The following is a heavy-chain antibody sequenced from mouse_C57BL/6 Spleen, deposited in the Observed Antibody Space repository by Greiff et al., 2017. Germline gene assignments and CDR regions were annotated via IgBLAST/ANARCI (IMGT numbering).Heavy chain of an antibody. Sequence: EVKLMESGGGLVQPGGSMKLSCAASGFTFSDAWMDWVRQSPEKGLEWVAEIRNKANNHATYYAESVKGRFTISRDDSKSSVYLQMNSLRAEDTGIYYCTRDYGTEELGAYWGQGTLVTVSA. CDR3: TRDYGTEELGAY. J-gene: IGHJ3*01. V-gene: IGHV6-6*01. CDR1: GFTFSDAW. D-gene: IGHD1-1*01. CDR2: IRNKANNHAT.